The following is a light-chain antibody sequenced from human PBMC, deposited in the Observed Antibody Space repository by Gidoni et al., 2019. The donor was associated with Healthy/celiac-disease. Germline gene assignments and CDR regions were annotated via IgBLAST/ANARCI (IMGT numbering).Light chain of an antibody. V-gene: IGKV3-11*01. CDR3: QQRSNWPPELT. J-gene: IGKJ4*01. CDR1: QSVSSY. CDR2: DAS. Sequence: EIVLTQSPATLSFSPEERATLSCRASQSVSSYLAWYQQKPGQAPRLLIYDASNRATGIPARFSGSRSWTDFTLTISSLEPADFAVYYCQQRSNWPPELTFGGGTKVEIK.